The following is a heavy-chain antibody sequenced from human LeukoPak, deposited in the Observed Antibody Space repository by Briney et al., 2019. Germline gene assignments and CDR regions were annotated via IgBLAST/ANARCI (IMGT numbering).Heavy chain of an antibody. CDR1: GYTFTSYG. Sequence: ASVKVSCKASGYTFTSYGISWVRQAPGQGLEWMGWIRVYNGDTNYAQKLQGRVTMTTDTSTSTAYMELRSLRSDDTAVYYCARAYYESSAYRHAVYFDYWGQGTLVTVSS. CDR3: ARAYYESSAYRHAVYFDY. CDR2: IRVYNGDT. J-gene: IGHJ4*02. D-gene: IGHD3-22*01. V-gene: IGHV1-18*01.